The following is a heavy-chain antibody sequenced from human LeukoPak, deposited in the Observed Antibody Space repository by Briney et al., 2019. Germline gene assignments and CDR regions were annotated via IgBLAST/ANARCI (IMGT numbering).Heavy chain of an antibody. Sequence: ASVDVSCKASGYTFTSYGISWVRQAPGQGLEWMGWISAYNGNTNYAKKLQGRVTMTTDTSTSTAYFELRSLRSDDTARYYCTREDSSGYHGQNRIFDYWGQATLVTVS. D-gene: IGHD3-22*01. J-gene: IGHJ4*02. CDR3: TREDSSGYHGQNRIFDY. CDR2: ISAYNGNT. V-gene: IGHV1-18*01. CDR1: GYTFTSYG.